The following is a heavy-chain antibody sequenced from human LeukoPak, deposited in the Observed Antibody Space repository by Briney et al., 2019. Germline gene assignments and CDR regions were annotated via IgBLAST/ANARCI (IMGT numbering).Heavy chain of an antibody. CDR2: IYTGGGR. Sequence: PGGSLRLSCAASGFTVSSYYMNWVRQAPGKELKWVSVIYTGGGRYYADSVRGRFTISRDTSKNMVFLQMNSLRAEDTAVYYCARDFGYFDWLLNYWGQGTLVTVSS. J-gene: IGHJ4*02. V-gene: IGHV3-53*01. D-gene: IGHD3-9*01. CDR1: GFTVSSYY. CDR3: ARDFGYFDWLLNY.